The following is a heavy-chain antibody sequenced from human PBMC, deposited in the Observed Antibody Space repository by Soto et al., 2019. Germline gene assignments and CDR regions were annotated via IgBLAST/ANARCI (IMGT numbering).Heavy chain of an antibody. J-gene: IGHJ4*02. CDR3: ARQSIAAIGTFDY. CDR2: IYPGDSDT. V-gene: IGHV5-51*01. Sequence: MPGKGLEWMGIIYPGDSDTRYSPSFQGEVTISADKSISTAYLQWTSLKASDSALYYCARQSIAAIGTFDYWGQGTLVTVSS. D-gene: IGHD6-13*01.